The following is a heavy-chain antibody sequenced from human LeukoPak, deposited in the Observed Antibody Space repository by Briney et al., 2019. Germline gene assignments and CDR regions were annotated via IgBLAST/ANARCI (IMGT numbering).Heavy chain of an antibody. CDR3: ARGRVRSVAAARDYFDY. J-gene: IGHJ4*02. V-gene: IGHV1-18*01. CDR1: GYTFTSYG. D-gene: IGHD6-13*01. Sequence: ASVKVSCKASGYTFTSYGISWVRQAPGQGLEWMGWISAYNGNTNYAQKLQGRVTMTTDTSTSTAYMELRSLRSDDTAVCYCARGRVRSVAAARDYFDYWGQGTLVTVSS. CDR2: ISAYNGNT.